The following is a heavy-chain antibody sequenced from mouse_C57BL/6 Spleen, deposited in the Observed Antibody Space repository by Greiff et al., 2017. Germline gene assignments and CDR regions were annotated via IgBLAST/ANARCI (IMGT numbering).Heavy chain of an antibody. Sequence: QVQLQQPGAELVKPGASVKMSCKASGYTFTSYWITWVKQRPGQGLEWIGDIYPGSGSTNYNEKFKSKATLTVDTSSSTAYMQLSSLTSEDSAVYYCARESDYDEVGPSYAMDYWGQGTSVTVSS. CDR2: IYPGSGST. CDR3: ARESDYDEVGPSYAMDY. V-gene: IGHV1-55*01. CDR1: GYTFTSYW. D-gene: IGHD2-4*01. J-gene: IGHJ4*01.